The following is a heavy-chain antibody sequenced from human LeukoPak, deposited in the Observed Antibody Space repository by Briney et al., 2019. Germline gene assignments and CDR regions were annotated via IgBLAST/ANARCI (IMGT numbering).Heavy chain of an antibody. V-gene: IGHV3-21*01. J-gene: IGHJ4*02. CDR3: AGDLYRRQQLGLIDC. Sequence: GGSLRLSCAASGFSFSSYRMNWLRQAPGKGLEWVSSISTSSTYIYYADSVKGRFTISRDNAKNSLYLQMNSLRAEDTAVYYCAGDLYRRQQLGLIDCWGQGTLVTVSS. CDR1: GFSFSSYR. CDR2: ISTSSTYI. D-gene: IGHD6-13*01.